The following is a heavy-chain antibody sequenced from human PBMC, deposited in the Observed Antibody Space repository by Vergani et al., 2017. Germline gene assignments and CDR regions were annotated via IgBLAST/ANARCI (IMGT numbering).Heavy chain of an antibody. V-gene: IGHV5-51*03. Sequence: EVQLVQSGAEVKKPGESLKISCKGSGYSFTSYWIGWVRQLPGKGLEWMGIIYPGDSDTRYSPSFQGQVTISADKSISTAYLQWSSLKASGTAMYYCARLSPHYDVWSAKRADLGGYYMDVWGKGTTVTVSS. CDR1: GYSFTSYW. CDR2: IYPGDSDT. D-gene: IGHD3-3*01. J-gene: IGHJ6*03. CDR3: ARLSPHYDVWSAKRADLGGYYMDV.